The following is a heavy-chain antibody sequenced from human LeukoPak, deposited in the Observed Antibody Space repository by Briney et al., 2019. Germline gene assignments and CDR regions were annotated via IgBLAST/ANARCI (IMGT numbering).Heavy chain of an antibody. CDR3: ARTDFWSGYFFGY. J-gene: IGHJ4*02. Sequence: SETLSLTCAVYGGSFSGYYWSWIRRPPGKGLEWIGEINHSGSTNYNPSLKSRVTISVDTSKNQFSLKLSSVTAADTAVYYCARTDFWSGYFFGYWGQGTLVTVSS. CDR2: INHSGST. V-gene: IGHV4-34*01. D-gene: IGHD3-3*01. CDR1: GGSFSGYY.